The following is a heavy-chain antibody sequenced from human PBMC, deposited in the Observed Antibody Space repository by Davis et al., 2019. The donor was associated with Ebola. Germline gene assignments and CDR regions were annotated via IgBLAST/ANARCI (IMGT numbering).Heavy chain of an antibody. CDR1: GFSFTNYA. D-gene: IGHD6-19*01. J-gene: IGHJ4*02. Sequence: GESLKISCAASGFSFTNYAMSWVRQAPGKGLEWVSAMSGSGDNTYDADSVKGRFTISRDNSKNTLYLQMNSLRAEDTAVYYCAKELLSEGGMVVAGPGYWGQGTLVTVSS. CDR3: AKELLSEGGMVVAGPGY. CDR2: MSGSGDNT. V-gene: IGHV3-23*01.